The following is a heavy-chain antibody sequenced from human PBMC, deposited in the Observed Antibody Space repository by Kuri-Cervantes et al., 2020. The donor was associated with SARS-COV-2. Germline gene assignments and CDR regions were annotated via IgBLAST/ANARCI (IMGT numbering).Heavy chain of an antibody. CDR1: GYSISSGYY. Sequence: SQTLSLTCAVSGYSISSGYYWGWIRQPPGKGLEWIGSIYHSGSTYYNPSLKSRVTISVDTSKNQFSLKLSSVTAADTAVYYCARDFSGFTSGWYKRTTYYFDYWGQGTLVTVSS. D-gene: IGHD6-19*01. V-gene: IGHV4-38-2*02. CDR2: IYHSGST. CDR3: ARDFSGFTSGWYKRTTYYFDY. J-gene: IGHJ4*02.